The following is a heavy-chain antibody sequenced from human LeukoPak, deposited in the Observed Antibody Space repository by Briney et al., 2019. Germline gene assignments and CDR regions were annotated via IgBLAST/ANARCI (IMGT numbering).Heavy chain of an antibody. V-gene: IGHV4-4*02. CDR2: IYHSGST. CDR3: ARDQGYSSSSHYYYYYGMDV. CDR1: GGSISSSNW. J-gene: IGHJ6*02. Sequence: SGTLSLTCAVSGGSISSSNWWSWVRQPPGKGLEWIGEIYHSGSTNYNPSLKSRVTISVDKSKNQFSLKLSSVTAADTAVYYCARDQGYSSSSHYYYYYGMDVWGQGTTVTVSS. D-gene: IGHD6-13*01.